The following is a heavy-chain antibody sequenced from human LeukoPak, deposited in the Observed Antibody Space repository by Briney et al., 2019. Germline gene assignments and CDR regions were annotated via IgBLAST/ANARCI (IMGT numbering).Heavy chain of an antibody. Sequence: ASVKVSCKVSGYTLTELSMHWVRQAPGKGLEWMGGFDPEDGETNYAQKFQGRVTITADKSTSTAYMELSSLRSEDTAVYYCAREASPEYYYDSSGYYFDYWGQGTLVTVSS. CDR2: FDPEDGET. J-gene: IGHJ4*02. D-gene: IGHD3-22*01. CDR3: AREASPEYYYDSSGYYFDY. V-gene: IGHV1-24*01. CDR1: GYTLTELS.